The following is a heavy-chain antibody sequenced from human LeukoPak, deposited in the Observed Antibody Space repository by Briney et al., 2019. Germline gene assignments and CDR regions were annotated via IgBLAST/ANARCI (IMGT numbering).Heavy chain of an antibody. CDR1: GFTFSDYY. CDR2: IKQDGSEK. Sequence: GGSLRLSCAASGFTFSDYYMSWIRQAPGKGLEWAANIKQDGSEKYYVDSVKGRFTISRDNAKNSLYLQMNSLRAEDTAVYYCARKSFFDIWGQGTMVTVSS. V-gene: IGHV3-7*01. J-gene: IGHJ3*02. CDR3: ARKSFFDI.